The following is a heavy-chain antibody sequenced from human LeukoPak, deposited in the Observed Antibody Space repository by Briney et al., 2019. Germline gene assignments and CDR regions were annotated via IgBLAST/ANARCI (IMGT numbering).Heavy chain of an antibody. CDR1: GGSISSYY. D-gene: IGHD5-18*01. CDR2: IYYSGST. V-gene: IGHV4-59*01. Sequence: SETLSLTCTVSGGSISSYYWTWIRQPPGKGLEWIGYIYYSGSTDYNPSLKSRVTISVDTSKNQFSLKLSSVTAADTAVYYCARCGYSCGGGYYYYMDVWGKETTVTVSS. J-gene: IGHJ6*03. CDR3: ARCGYSCGGGYYYYMDV.